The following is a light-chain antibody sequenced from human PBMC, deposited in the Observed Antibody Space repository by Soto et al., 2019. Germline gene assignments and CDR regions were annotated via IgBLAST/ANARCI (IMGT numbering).Light chain of an antibody. CDR2: GNS. CDR3: QSYDSSLSGSGVV. Sequence: QSVLTQPPSVSGAPGQRVTISRTGSSSNIGAGYDVHWYQQLPGTAPKLLIYGNSNRPSGVPDRFSGSKSGTSASLAITGLQAEDEAHYYCQSYDSSLSGSGVVFGGGTKLTVL. J-gene: IGLJ2*01. V-gene: IGLV1-40*01. CDR1: SSNIGAGYD.